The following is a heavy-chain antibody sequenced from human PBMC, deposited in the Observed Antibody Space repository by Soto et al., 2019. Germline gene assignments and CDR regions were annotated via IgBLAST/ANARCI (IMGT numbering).Heavy chain of an antibody. V-gene: IGHV1-18*04. D-gene: IGHD3-3*01. CDR2: INPDNGNT. CDR3: ARNKGITTFGVYSMYYYGRDV. J-gene: IGHJ6*02. Sequence: ASVKVSCKASGYTFTGYYMHWVRQAPGQGLEWLGWINPDNGNTNYAQHLQGRVSLTTDTSTSTAYMDLRSLRSDDTAVYYCARNKGITTFGVYSMYYYGRDVWGQGTTVTVSS. CDR1: GYTFTGYY.